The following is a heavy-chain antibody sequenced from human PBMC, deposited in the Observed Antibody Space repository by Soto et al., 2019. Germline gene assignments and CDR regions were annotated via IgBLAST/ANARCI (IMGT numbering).Heavy chain of an antibody. J-gene: IGHJ4*02. D-gene: IGHD4-17*01. CDR3: ARVTVTRDYYFDY. Sequence: GGSLRLSCAASGFTFSSYGMHWVRQATGKGLEWVAVIWYDGSNKYYADSVKGRFTISRDNSKNTLYLQMNSLRAEDTAVYYCARVTVTRDYYFDYWGQGTLVTVSS. CDR2: IWYDGSNK. V-gene: IGHV3-33*01. CDR1: GFTFSSYG.